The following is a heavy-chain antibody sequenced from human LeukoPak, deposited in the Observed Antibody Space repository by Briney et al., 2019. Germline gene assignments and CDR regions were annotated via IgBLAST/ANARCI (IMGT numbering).Heavy chain of an antibody. CDR2: IKQDGGEK. V-gene: IGHV3-7*05. D-gene: IGHD5-24*01. CDR3: ARYHRVEGVDY. J-gene: IGHJ4*02. Sequence: PGGSLRLSCAASGFTFSTYWMTWVRQAPGEGLEWVANIKQDGGEKYYLDSVKGRFTISRDNAKNSLYLQMTSLRADDTAVYFCARYHRVEGVDYWGQGTLVTVSS. CDR1: GFTFSTYW.